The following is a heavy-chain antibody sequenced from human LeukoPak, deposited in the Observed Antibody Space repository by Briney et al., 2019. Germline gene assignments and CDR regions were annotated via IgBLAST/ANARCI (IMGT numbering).Heavy chain of an antibody. CDR3: ARVWGGSYLEYFQH. CDR2: IKQDGSEK. J-gene: IGHJ1*01. D-gene: IGHD1-26*01. V-gene: IGHV3-7*01. Sequence: GGSLRLSCAASGFTFSSYWMSWVRQAPGKGLEWVANIKQDGSEKYYVDSVKGRFTISRDNAKNSPYLQMNSLRAEDTAVYYCARVWGGSYLEYFQHWGQGTLVTVSS. CDR1: GFTFSSYW.